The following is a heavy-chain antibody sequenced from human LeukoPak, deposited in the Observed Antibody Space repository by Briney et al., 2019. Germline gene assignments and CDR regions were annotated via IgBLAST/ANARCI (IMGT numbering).Heavy chain of an antibody. CDR3: ARENNSGWYRKAAFDY. CDR2: INPNGGGT. J-gene: IGHJ4*02. Sequence: ASVTVSCKASGYTFTGYYMHWVRQAPGQGLEWMGWINPNGGGTNYAQKFQGRVTLTRDTSISTAYMEVNSLESDDTAVYYCARENNSGWYRKAAFDYWGQGTLVTVTS. CDR1: GYTFTGYY. D-gene: IGHD6-19*01. V-gene: IGHV1-2*02.